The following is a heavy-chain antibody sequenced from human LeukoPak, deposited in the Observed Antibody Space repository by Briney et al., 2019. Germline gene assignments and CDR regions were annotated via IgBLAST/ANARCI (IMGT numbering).Heavy chain of an antibody. Sequence: GGSLRLSCAASGFPFTSYWMSWVRQAPGKGLEWVSAISGGGSRTYYADSVKGRFSISRDNSRNTLHLLMNSLRPEDTAVYYCARYDGEATNLYLDYWGQGTLVTVSS. J-gene: IGHJ4*02. CDR1: GFPFTSYW. CDR3: ARYDGEATNLYLDY. V-gene: IGHV3-23*01. D-gene: IGHD5-12*01. CDR2: ISGGGSRT.